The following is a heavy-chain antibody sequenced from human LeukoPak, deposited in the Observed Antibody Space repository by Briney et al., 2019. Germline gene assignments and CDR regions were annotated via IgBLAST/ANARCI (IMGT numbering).Heavy chain of an antibody. CDR3: FGGVAADY. Sequence: GGSLRLSCAASRFIFDNYWMTWVRQAPGKGVEWLANIKEGASEKYYADSVKGRFTISRDNAKSSLYLQMNSLKVEDTAVYYCFGGVAADYWGRGTLVTVSS. J-gene: IGHJ4*02. D-gene: IGHD3-16*01. CDR1: RFIFDNYW. CDR2: IKEGASEK. V-gene: IGHV3-7*01.